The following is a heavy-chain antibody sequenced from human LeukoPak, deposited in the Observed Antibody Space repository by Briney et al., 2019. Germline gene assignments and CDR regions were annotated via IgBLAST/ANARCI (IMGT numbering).Heavy chain of an antibody. CDR2: ISYNGRN. J-gene: IGHJ4*02. V-gene: IGHV4-61*01. D-gene: IGHD1-26*01. CDR3: AGVSSGTYYFNF. CDR1: GGSVTSGTYY. Sequence: SETLSLTCTVSGGSVTSGTYYWSWIRQPPGKGLEWIGYISYNGRNNYSPSLKRRVTISVDTSKNQYFLKLTPVTAADTALYYCAGVSSGTYYFNFWGQGTLVTVSS.